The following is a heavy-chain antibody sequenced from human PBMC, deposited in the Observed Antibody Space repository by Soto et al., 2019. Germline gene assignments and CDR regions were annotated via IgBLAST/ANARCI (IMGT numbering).Heavy chain of an antibody. CDR2: IYYSGST. CDR3: ARTTKDYYDIFHRLAFDI. J-gene: IGHJ3*02. D-gene: IGHD3-22*01. Sequence: SETLSLTCTVSGGSISSYYWSWIRQPPGKGLEWIGYIYYSGSTNYNPSLKSRVTISVDTSKNQFSLKLSSVTAADTAVYYCARTTKDYYDIFHRLAFDIWGQGTMVTVSS. V-gene: IGHV4-59*01. CDR1: GGSISSYY.